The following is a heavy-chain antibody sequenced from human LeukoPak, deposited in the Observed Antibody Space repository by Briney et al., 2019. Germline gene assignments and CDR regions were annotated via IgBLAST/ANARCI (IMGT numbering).Heavy chain of an antibody. CDR1: SGSISTSNYY. V-gene: IGHV4-39*07. Sequence: SETLSLTCTVSSGSISTSNYYWGWVRQPPGKALEWIGNIFYSGSTYYNPSLKSLVTISVDTSKNQFSLKLSSVTAADTAVYYCARGFLGDYFGSGSYYVFDYWGQGTLVTVSS. J-gene: IGHJ4*02. D-gene: IGHD3-10*01. CDR2: IFYSGST. CDR3: ARGFLGDYFGSGSYYVFDY.